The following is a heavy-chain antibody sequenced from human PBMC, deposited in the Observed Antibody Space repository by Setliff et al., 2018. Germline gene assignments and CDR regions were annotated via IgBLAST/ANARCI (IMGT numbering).Heavy chain of an antibody. CDR3: ARGLCGGDCSIWVEPKYHFDY. J-gene: IGHJ4*02. Sequence: SETLSLTCTVSGGTISSGGYYWTWIRQHQGKGLEWIGYIYYSGSTYYNPSLKGRVTISVETSENQYSLMLDSGSAADTAVYYCARGLCGGDCSIWVEPKYHFDYWGQGTLVTVSS. CDR1: GGTISSGGYY. V-gene: IGHV4-31*03. D-gene: IGHD2-21*02. CDR2: IYYSGST.